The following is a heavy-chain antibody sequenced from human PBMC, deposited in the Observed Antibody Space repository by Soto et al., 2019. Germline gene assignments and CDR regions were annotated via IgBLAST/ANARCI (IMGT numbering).Heavy chain of an antibody. J-gene: IGHJ5*02. CDR2: ISAYNGNT. D-gene: IGHD3-3*01. V-gene: IGHV1-18*04. Sequence: ASVKVSFKASGYTFTSYGISWLRQAPGQGLEWMGWISAYNGNTNYAQKLQGRVTMTTDTSTSTAYMELRSLRSDDTAVYYCARGQGYYDFWSGYYTGNWFDPWGQGTLVTVSS. CDR1: GYTFTSYG. CDR3: ARGQGYYDFWSGYYTGNWFDP.